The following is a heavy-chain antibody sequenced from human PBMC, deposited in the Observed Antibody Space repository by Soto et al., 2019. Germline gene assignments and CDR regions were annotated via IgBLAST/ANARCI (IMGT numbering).Heavy chain of an antibody. CDR1: GFSFRDHS. CDR2: ISSTGNDI. J-gene: IGHJ4*02. Sequence: VQLMESGGGLVYPGASLRLSCETSGFSFRDHSMNWVRQAPGKGLQWVSYISSTGNDIHYADSVKGRFTVSRDNAKNALLLQMNSRRDDDSAIYYCARLPKGSVVTGWGQGTLVTVSS. D-gene: IGHD2-21*02. CDR3: ARLPKGSVVTG. V-gene: IGHV3-48*02.